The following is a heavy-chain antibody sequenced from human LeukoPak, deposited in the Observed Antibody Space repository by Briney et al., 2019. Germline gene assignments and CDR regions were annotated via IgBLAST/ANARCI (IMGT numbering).Heavy chain of an antibody. J-gene: IGHJ4*02. Sequence: GGSLRLSCAASGFTFTSYSMNWVRQAPGKGLEWISYISSSSTIYYADSVKGRFTISRDNARNSLYLQMNSLRAEDTAVYYCAKTDRRIAAAGDIDYWGQGTLVTVSS. CDR3: AKTDRRIAAAGDIDY. CDR2: ISSSSTI. D-gene: IGHD6-13*01. CDR1: GFTFTSYS. V-gene: IGHV3-48*01.